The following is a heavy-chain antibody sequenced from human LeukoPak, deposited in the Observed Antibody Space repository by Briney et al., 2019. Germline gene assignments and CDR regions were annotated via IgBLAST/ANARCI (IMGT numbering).Heavy chain of an antibody. J-gene: IGHJ5*02. CDR1: GFTFDDYG. CDR3: ARDKLGSSNA. CDR2: INWNGGST. D-gene: IGHD6-13*01. Sequence: GGSLRLSCVASGFTFDDYGMSWVRQAPGEGLEWVSGINWNGGSTGYADSVKGRFTISRDDANNSLYLQMNSLRAEDTALYYCARDKLGSSNAWGQGTLVTVSS. V-gene: IGHV3-20*04.